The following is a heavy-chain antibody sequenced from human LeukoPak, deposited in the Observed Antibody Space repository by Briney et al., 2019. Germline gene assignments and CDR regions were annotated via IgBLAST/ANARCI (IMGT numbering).Heavy chain of an antibody. CDR2: ISYDGSNK. CDR1: GFTFSSYA. CDR3: AKQYSSDWNGVAEYFQH. D-gene: IGHD6-19*01. V-gene: IGHV3-30*04. Sequence: GRSLRLSCTASGFTFSSYAMHWVRQAPGKGLEWVAVISYDGSNKYYADSVKGRFTISRDNSKNTLYLQMNSLRAEDTAVYFCAKQYSSDWNGVAEYFQHWGQGTLLTVSS. J-gene: IGHJ1*01.